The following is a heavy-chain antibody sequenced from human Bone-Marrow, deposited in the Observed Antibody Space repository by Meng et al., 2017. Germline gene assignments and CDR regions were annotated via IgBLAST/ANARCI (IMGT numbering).Heavy chain of an antibody. CDR1: GFTFSSYA. CDR2: ISYDGTNI. Sequence: GGSLRLSCAASGFTFSSYAMHWVRQAPGKGLEWVALISYDGTNIYYADSVKGRFTISRDNSKNTLYLQMNSLRAEDTAVYYCARSRGGDLYGMGVWGQGTTVTVSS. V-gene: IGHV3-30*04. CDR3: ARSRGGDLYGMGV. J-gene: IGHJ6*02. D-gene: IGHD2-21*02.